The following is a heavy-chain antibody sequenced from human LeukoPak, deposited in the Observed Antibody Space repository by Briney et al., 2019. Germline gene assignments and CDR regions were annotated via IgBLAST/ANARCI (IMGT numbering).Heavy chain of an antibody. CDR2: INSDGSST. Sequence: PGGSLRLSCAASGFTFSSYWMHWVRQAPGKGLVWVSRINSDGSSTSYADSVKGRLTISRDNAKNTLYLQMNSLRAEDTAVYYSARDKGDYYDSSGYSVDYWGQGTLVTVSS. V-gene: IGHV3-74*01. CDR3: ARDKGDYYDSSGYSVDY. D-gene: IGHD3-22*01. CDR1: GFTFSSYW. J-gene: IGHJ4*02.